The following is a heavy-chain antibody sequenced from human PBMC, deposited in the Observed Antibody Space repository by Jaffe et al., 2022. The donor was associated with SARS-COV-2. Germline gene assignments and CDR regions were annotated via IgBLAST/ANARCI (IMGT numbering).Heavy chain of an antibody. V-gene: IGHV4-59*01. CDR2: IFYRGNT. Sequence: QVQLQESGPGLVKPSETPSLTCTVSGGSISSYYWTWIRQPPGKGLEWIGYIFYRGNTNYNPSLKSRGTISVDTSKNQFSLKLSSVTAADTAVYYCARSLYGSNWFSFDSWGQGILVTVSS. D-gene: IGHD6-13*01. CDR3: ARSLYGSNWFSFDS. CDR1: GGSISSYY. J-gene: IGHJ4*02.